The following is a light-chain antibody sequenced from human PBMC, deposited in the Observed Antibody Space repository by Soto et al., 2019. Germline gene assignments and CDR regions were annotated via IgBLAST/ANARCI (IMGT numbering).Light chain of an antibody. CDR2: DAP. CDR1: QSISSY. CDR3: QQYTGYSQWT. J-gene: IGKJ1*01. V-gene: IGKV1-5*01. Sequence: LSASVGDRVTITFRASQSISSYLNWYQQKPGQAPKLLIYDAPTLESGVPSRFSGSGSGTDFSLTISSLQPVDFATYYCQQYTGYSQWTFGPGTKVDI.